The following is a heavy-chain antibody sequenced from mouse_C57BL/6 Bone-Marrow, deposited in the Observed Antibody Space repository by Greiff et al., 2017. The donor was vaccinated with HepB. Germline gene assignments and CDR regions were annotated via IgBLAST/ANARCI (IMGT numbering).Heavy chain of an antibody. CDR1: GYTFTSYT. Sequence: QVQLQQSGAELARPGASVKMSCKASGYTFTSYTMHWVKQRPGQGLEWIGYINPSSGYTKYNQKFKDKATLTADKYSSTAYMQLSSLTSEDSAVYYCARQLRLSCDYWGQGTTLTVSS. D-gene: IGHD3-2*02. V-gene: IGHV1-4*01. CDR2: INPSSGYT. CDR3: ARQLRLSCDY. J-gene: IGHJ2*01.